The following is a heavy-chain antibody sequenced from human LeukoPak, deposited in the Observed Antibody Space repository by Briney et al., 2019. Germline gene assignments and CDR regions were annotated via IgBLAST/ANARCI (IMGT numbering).Heavy chain of an antibody. CDR3: AKVGGQQMDLYYYYYYMDV. V-gene: IGHV3-30*02. J-gene: IGHJ6*03. CDR2: IRYDGSNK. Sequence: GGSLRLSCAASGFTFDDYGMHWVRQAPGKGLEWVAFIRYDGSNKYYADSVKGRFTISRDNSKNTLYLQMNSLRAEDTAVYYCAKVGGQQMDLYYYYYYMDVWGKGTTVTISS. CDR1: GFTFDDYG. D-gene: IGHD6-13*01.